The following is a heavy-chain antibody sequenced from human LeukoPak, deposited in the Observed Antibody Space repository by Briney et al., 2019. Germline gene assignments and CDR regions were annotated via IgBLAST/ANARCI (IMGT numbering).Heavy chain of an antibody. J-gene: IGHJ4*02. V-gene: IGHV3-48*01. CDR2: ITLSSSTI. CDR1: GFTFSSYS. D-gene: IGHD6-13*01. Sequence: GGSLRLSCAASGFTFSSYSMNWVRQAPGKGLEWVSYITLSSSTIYYADSVKGRFTISRDNAKNSVYLQMNSLRAEDTAVYYCAREPSYTSSWYTSCDYWGQGTLVTVSS. CDR3: AREPSYTSSWYTSCDY.